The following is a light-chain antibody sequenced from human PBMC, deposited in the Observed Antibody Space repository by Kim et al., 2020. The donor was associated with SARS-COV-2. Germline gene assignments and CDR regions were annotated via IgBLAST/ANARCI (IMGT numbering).Light chain of an antibody. V-gene: IGKV3-20*01. J-gene: IGKJ4*01. Sequence: LSPGEASTLSCRASHSLSGDYLAWYQQKPGQAPRLLIYGAYTRATGIPDRFSGSGSGTDFTLTISGLQPEDFAVYLCQQYFTAPLTFGGGTKLEI. CDR2: GAY. CDR3: QQYFTAPLT. CDR1: HSLSGDY.